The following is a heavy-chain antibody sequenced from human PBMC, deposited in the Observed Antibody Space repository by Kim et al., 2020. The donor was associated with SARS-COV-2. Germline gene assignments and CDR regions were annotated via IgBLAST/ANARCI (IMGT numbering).Heavy chain of an antibody. CDR2: ISSSSSYI. D-gene: IGHD2-2*01. Sequence: GGSLRLSCAASGFTFSSYSMNWVRQAPGKGLEWISSISSSSSYIYYADSVKGRFTISRDHARASLYLQMNSLRGEDTAVYYCARVLTSGWAYFDYWGHGT. V-gene: IGHV3-21*04. CDR3: ARVLTSGWAYFDY. J-gene: IGHJ4*01. CDR1: GFTFSSYS.